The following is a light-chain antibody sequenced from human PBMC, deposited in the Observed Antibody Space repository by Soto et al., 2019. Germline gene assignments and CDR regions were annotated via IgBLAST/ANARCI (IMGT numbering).Light chain of an antibody. CDR2: AAS. CDR3: PQSYSTPRT. CDR1: QSISSY. J-gene: IGKJ1*01. V-gene: IGKV1-39*01. Sequence: DIQMTQSPSSLSASVGDRVTITCRASQSISSYLNWYQQKPGKAPKLLIYAASSLQSGVPSRCSGSGSGTDFTLTISSLRPEDFATYYCPQSYSTPRTFGQGTKVEIK.